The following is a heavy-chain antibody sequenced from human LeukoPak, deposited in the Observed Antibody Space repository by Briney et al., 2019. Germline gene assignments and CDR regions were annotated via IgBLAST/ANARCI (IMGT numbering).Heavy chain of an antibody. CDR2: TRASGGST. V-gene: IGHV3-23*01. CDR3: AKRSDYGGNWNYFDY. CDR1: GFTFSTYG. D-gene: IGHD4-23*01. Sequence: GGSLRLSCAASGFTFSTYGMSWVRQAPGKWLEWVSATRASGGSTYYADSVKGRFTISRDNSKHTLYLQMNSLRAEDTAVYYCAKRSDYGGNWNYFDYWGQGTLVTVSS. J-gene: IGHJ4*02.